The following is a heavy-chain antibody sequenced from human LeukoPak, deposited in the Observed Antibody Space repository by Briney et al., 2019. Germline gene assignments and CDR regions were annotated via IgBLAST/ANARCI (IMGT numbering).Heavy chain of an antibody. J-gene: IGHJ3*02. Sequence: PSETLSLTCTVSGGSFSSYYWNWIRQPPGKGLEWIGYISYSGSTNSNPSLKSRLIISVDTSKNQFSLKLSSVTAADTAVYYCARVEYYDTLTAYFHAFDICGQGTMVTVSS. CDR1: GGSFSSYY. CDR3: ARVEYYDTLTAYFHAFDI. D-gene: IGHD3-9*01. CDR2: ISYSGST. V-gene: IGHV4-59*01.